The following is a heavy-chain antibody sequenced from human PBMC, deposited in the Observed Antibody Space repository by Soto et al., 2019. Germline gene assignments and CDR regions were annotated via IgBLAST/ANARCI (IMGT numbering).Heavy chain of an antibody. Sequence: EEQLVASGGGLVQPGGSLRLSCAASGFTLRSYWMSWVRQAPGKGLEWLATIKTDASEKKYVDSVKGRFTVFRDNAKNSLYLQMHSLTAEDTAVYYCARDSGYVSGNAVNHYLDCWGRGTLVTVSS. CDR3: ARDSGYVSGNAVNHYLDC. J-gene: IGHJ4*01. CDR2: IKTDASEK. D-gene: IGHD2-15*01. CDR1: GFTLRSYW. V-gene: IGHV3-7*01.